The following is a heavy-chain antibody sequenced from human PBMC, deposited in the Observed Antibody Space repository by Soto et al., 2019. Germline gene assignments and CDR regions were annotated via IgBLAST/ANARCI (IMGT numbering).Heavy chain of an antibody. J-gene: IGHJ2*01. Sequence: QVQLVESGGGVVQPGRSLRLSCAASGFTFSSYAMHWVRQAPGKGLEWVAVISYDGSNKYYADSVKGRFTISRDNSKNTLYLQMNSLRAEDTAVYYCARPLWRDDYNWGYFDLRGRGILVTVSS. CDR2: ISYDGSNK. CDR3: ARPLWRDDYNWGYFDL. CDR1: GFTFSSYA. D-gene: IGHD4-4*01. V-gene: IGHV3-30-3*01.